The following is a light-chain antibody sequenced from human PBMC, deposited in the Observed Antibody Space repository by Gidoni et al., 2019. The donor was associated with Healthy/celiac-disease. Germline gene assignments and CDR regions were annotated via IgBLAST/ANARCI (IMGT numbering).Light chain of an antibody. CDR2: DAS. V-gene: IGKV3-11*01. J-gene: IGKJ2*01. Sequence: EIVLTKSPATLSLSPGERATLSCRASQSVSSYLAWYQQKPGQAPRLLIYDASNRATGIPARFSGSGSGTDSTLTISSLEPEDFAVYYCQQRSNWPPMYTFGQGTKLEIK. CDR3: QQRSNWPPMYT. CDR1: QSVSSY.